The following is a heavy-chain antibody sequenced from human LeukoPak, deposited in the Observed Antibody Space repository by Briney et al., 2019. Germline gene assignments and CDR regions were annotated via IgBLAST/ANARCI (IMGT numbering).Heavy chain of an antibody. J-gene: IGHJ3*02. CDR3: AGSHSGYEADAFDI. CDR2: ISSSSSYI. D-gene: IGHD5-12*01. CDR1: GFTFSSYS. V-gene: IGHV3-21*01. Sequence: GGSLRLSGAASGFTFSSYSMNWVRQAPGKGLEWVSSISSSSSYIYYADSVKGRFTISRDNAKNSLYLQMNSLRAEDTAVYYCAGSHSGYEADAFDIWGQGTMVTVSS.